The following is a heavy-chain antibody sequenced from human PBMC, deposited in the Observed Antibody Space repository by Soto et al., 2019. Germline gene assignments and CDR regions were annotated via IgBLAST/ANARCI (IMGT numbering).Heavy chain of an antibody. CDR1: CGSFSGYY. Sequence: SETLSLTCAVYCGSFSGYYWSWIRQPPGKGLEWMGEINHSGSTNYNPSLKSRVTISVDTYKNQFSLKLSSVTPTDTAVYYCARRSSSSLGSLFDPWGRGILVTVSS. CDR2: INHSGST. V-gene: IGHV4-34*01. J-gene: IGHJ5*02. D-gene: IGHD6-6*01. CDR3: ARRSSSSLGSLFDP.